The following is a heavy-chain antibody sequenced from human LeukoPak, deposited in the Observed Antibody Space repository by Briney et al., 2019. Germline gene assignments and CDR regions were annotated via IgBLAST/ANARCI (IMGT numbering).Heavy chain of an antibody. CDR2: IYYSGST. V-gene: IGHV4-30-4*01. CDR1: GASISSGDYY. CDR3: AREDYGVLFDY. D-gene: IGHD4-17*01. J-gene: IGHJ4*02. Sequence: PSQTLSLTCTVSGASISSGDYYWRWLRQPPPKPLQWIGYIYYSGSTYYNPSLKSRVTISVDTSKNQFSLKLSSVTAADTAVYYCAREDYGVLFDYWGQGTLVTVSS.